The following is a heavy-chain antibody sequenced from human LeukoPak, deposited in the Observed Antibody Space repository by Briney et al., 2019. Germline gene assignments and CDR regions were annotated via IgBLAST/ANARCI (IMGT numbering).Heavy chain of an antibody. D-gene: IGHD3-3*01. J-gene: IGHJ4*02. CDR1: GFTFSDYY. Sequence: GGSLRLSCAASGFTFSDYYMSWIRQASGKGLEWVSYISSSGSTIYYADSVKGRFTISRDNAKNSLHLQMNSLRAEDTAVYYCAREGYDFWFDYWGQGTLVTVSS. CDR2: ISSSGSTI. CDR3: AREGYDFWFDY. V-gene: IGHV3-11*01.